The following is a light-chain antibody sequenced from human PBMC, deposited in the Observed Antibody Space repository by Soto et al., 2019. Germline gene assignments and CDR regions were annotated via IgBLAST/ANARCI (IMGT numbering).Light chain of an antibody. V-gene: IGKV1-39*01. CDR3: QQSYSSPPWT. J-gene: IGKJ1*01. CDR1: QSISTY. CDR2: RAS. Sequence: DIQMTQSPSSLSASVGDRVTISCRASQSISTYLNWYQQKPGTAPRLLIYRASSVKSGVPPRFSGSGYGRDFTLTISSLRPEDIATYFCQQSYSSPPWTFGQGTKVKVK.